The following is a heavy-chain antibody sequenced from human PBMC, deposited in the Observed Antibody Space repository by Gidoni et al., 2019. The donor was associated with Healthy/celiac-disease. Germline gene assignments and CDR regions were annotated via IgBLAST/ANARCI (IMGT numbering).Heavy chain of an antibody. CDR1: GFPFSTYG. V-gene: IGHV3-30*19. CDR3: ARGAYFDY. CDR2: ISYDGSNK. J-gene: IGHJ4*02. Sequence: VPLVESGGGVVPPGRSLRLSCAASGFPFSTYGMDWVRQAPGKGLAWVALISYDGSNKYYADSVKGRFTISRDNSKNTLYLQMNSLRAEDTAVYYCARGAYFDYWGQGTLVTVSS.